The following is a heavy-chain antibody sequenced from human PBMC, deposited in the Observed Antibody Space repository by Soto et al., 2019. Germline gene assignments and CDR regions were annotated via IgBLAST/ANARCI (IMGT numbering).Heavy chain of an antibody. CDR3: AKRRGAGGHFDY. CDR2: VSIGGST. J-gene: IGHJ4*02. CDR1: GFTFSSYA. Sequence: DVQLLESGGGLVQPEGSLRLSCAASGFTFSSYAMGWVRQGPGKGLEWVAVVSIGGSTHYADSVRGRFTISRDNSKNTLSLQMNSLTAEDTAVYFCAKRRGAGGHFDYLGQGVLVTVSS. V-gene: IGHV3-23*01. D-gene: IGHD2-15*01.